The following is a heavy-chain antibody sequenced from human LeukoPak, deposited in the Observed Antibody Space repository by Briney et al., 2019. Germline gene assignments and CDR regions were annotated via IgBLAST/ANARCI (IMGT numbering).Heavy chain of an antibody. J-gene: IGHJ5*02. CDR2: ISYTGTT. CDR1: GASMNTTNFY. Sequence: SETLSLTCTVSGASMNTTNFYWGGMAHPPGRAWEALGSISYTGTTSTNPSLNSRVTISVDTSKNQFSLKLTSVTAADTAVYYCARQGTMTRGGYWLDPWGQGTLVIVSS. V-gene: IGHV4-39*01. CDR3: ARQGTMTRGGYWLDP. D-gene: IGHD3-10*01.